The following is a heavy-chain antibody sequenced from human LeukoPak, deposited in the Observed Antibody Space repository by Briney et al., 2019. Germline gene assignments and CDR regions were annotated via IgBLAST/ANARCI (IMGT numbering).Heavy chain of an antibody. CDR1: GFTFSDHY. D-gene: IGHD5-12*01. J-gene: IGHJ4*02. Sequence: GGSLRLSCAASGFTFSDHYMDWVRQAPGKGLEWVGRTKNKVKSYTTEYAASVTGRFSISRADSKNLLFLQMNSLKPEDTAVYYCLAWIEGVGYWGQGTLVTVSS. CDR3: LAWIEGVGY. V-gene: IGHV3-72*01. CDR2: TKNKVKSYTT.